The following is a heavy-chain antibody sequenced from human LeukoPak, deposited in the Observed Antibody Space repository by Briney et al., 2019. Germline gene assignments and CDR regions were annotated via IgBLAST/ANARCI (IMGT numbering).Heavy chain of an antibody. CDR3: VARAFGELFLPPNLPYGMDV. J-gene: IGHJ6*02. CDR2: FDPEDGET. CDR1: GYTLTELS. V-gene: IGHV1-24*01. D-gene: IGHD3-10*01. Sequence: ASVKVSCKVSGYTLTELSMHWVRQAPGKGLGWMGGFDPEDGETIYAQKFQGRVTMTEDTSTDTAYMELSSLRSEDTAVYYCVARAFGELFLPPNLPYGMDVWGQGTTVTVSS.